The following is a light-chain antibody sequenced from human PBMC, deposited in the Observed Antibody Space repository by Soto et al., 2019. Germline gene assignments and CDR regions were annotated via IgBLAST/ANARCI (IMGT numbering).Light chain of an antibody. J-gene: IGKJ5*01. V-gene: IGKV1-5*01. CDR3: QQSYRTPIT. Sequence: DIQMTQSPSTLSASVGDRVTITCRASQSINSWLAWYQQKPGKAPQILIYDASTLKSGVPSRFSGSGSGTDFTLTISSLQPEDFATYYCQQSYRTPITFGQGTRLEI. CDR2: DAS. CDR1: QSINSW.